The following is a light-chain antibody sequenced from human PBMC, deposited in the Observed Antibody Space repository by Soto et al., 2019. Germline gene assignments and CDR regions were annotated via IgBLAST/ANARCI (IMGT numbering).Light chain of an antibody. CDR2: AAS. CDR1: QGISSY. J-gene: IGKJ5*01. CDR3: QQYYSYPIT. V-gene: IGKV1-9*01. Sequence: DIQLTQSPSFLSASVGDRVTITCRASQGISSYLAWYQQKPGKAPKLLIYAASTLQSGVPSRFSGSRSGTRFTLTISSLQPDDFATYYCQQYYSYPITFGQGTRLEIK.